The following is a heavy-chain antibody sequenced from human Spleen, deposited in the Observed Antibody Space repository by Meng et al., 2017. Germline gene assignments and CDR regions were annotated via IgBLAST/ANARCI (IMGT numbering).Heavy chain of an antibody. V-gene: IGHV3-15*01. CDR1: GFTFTSYW. CDR2: MKSNVDGGTV. D-gene: IGHD3-16*02. CDR3: TTDLPFTEGGVITT. Sequence: GESLKISCAASGFTFTSYWMTWARQAPGKGLEWIGRMKSNVDGGTVDYAAAVKGRFFISRDDSENTFYLQMDSLKTEDTAVYYCTTDLPFTEGGVITTWGQGTLVTVSS. J-gene: IGHJ5*02.